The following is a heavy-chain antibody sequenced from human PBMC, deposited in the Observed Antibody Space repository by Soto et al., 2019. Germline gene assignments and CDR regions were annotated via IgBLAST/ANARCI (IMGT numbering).Heavy chain of an antibody. Sequence: QVRLVQSEAEVKKAGSSVKVSCKGSGGTFISDAVTWVRQAPGQGLEWMGGVIPMFPKANYAQKFQGRATITADKSTSTVYMELHSLKSEDTALHYCARCHSDSSGPGYLDSWGQGTLVTVTS. J-gene: IGHJ4*02. CDR1: GGTFISDA. D-gene: IGHD3-22*01. CDR3: ARCHSDSSGPGYLDS. V-gene: IGHV1-69*06. CDR2: VIPMFPKA.